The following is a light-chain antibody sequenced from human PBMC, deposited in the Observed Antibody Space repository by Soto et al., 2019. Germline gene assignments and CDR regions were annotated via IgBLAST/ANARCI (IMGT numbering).Light chain of an antibody. J-gene: IGLJ3*02. CDR2: DVS. CDR1: SSDVGGYNY. Sequence: QSALTQPRAVSGSPGQSVTISCTGTSSDVGGYNYVSWYQQHPGKAPKLMIYDVSQRPSGVPDRFSGSKSGNTASLTVSGLQAEDEADYYCSSYAGSNTGVFGGGTQLTVL. CDR3: SSYAGSNTGV. V-gene: IGLV2-11*01.